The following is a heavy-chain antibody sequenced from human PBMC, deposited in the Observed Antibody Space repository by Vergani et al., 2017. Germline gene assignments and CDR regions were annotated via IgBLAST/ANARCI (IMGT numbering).Heavy chain of an antibody. D-gene: IGHD1-1*01. V-gene: IGHV1-69-2*01. J-gene: IGHJ5*02. Sequence: VQLVQSGTEVRKPGASVKVSCKASGYTFTSYGLSWVRQAPGQGLEWVGLIDPEDGETINAENFQGRVTITADSSTNTAYMELSSLTSEDTAVYYCATRSRFPPRTGSWGQGTLVTVSS. CDR2: IDPEDGET. CDR1: GYTFTSYG. CDR3: ATRSRFPPRTGS.